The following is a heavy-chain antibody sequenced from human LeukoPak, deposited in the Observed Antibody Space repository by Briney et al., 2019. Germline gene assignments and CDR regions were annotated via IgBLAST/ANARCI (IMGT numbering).Heavy chain of an antibody. CDR1: GFTFSSYW. J-gene: IGHJ4*02. CDR3: AKDNYYDSSGYYGG. CDR2: ISGSGGST. V-gene: IGHV3-23*01. Sequence: GGSLRLSCAASGFTFSSYWMHWVRQAPGKGLEWVSAISGSGGSTYYADSVKGRFTISRDNSKNTLYLQMNSLRAEDTAVYYCAKDNYYDSSGYYGGWGQGTLVTVSS. D-gene: IGHD3-22*01.